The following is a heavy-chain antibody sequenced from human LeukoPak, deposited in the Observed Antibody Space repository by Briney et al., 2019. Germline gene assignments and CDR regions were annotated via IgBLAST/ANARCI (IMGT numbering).Heavy chain of an antibody. J-gene: IGHJ4*02. CDR2: IYYSGST. CDR3: ARGASSSGYAFDY. CDR1: GGSISSGGYY. Sequence: SETLSLTCTVSGGSISSGGYYWSWIRQHPGKGLEWIGYIYYSGSTYYNPSLKSRVTISVDTSKNQFSLKLSSVTAADTAVYYCARGASSSGYAFDYWGQGTLVTVSS. D-gene: IGHD5-12*01. V-gene: IGHV4-31*03.